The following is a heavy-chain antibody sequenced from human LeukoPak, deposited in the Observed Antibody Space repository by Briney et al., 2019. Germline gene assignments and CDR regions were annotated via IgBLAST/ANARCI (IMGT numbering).Heavy chain of an antibody. J-gene: IGHJ4*02. CDR1: GFTFSSYS. V-gene: IGHV3-21*01. CDR3: ARAQYDFWSGSPLDY. Sequence: TGGSLRLPCAASGFTFSSYSMNWVRQAPGKGLEWVSSISSSSSYIYYADSVKGRFTISRDNAKNSLYLQMNSLRAEDTAVYYCARAQYDFWSGSPLDYWGQGTLVTGSS. D-gene: IGHD3-3*01. CDR2: ISSSSSYI.